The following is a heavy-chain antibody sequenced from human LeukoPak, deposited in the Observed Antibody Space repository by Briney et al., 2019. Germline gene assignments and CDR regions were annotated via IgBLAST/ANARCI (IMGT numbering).Heavy chain of an antibody. CDR1: VYTFTGDY. CDR2: INSYSGGT. CDR3: ARPLLPTTYYYDDSSGSGDAFDL. J-gene: IGHJ3*01. V-gene: IGHV1-2*06. Sequence: GSVKVSCKASVYTFTGDYMHGVGQAPAQGGEWMGRINSYSGGTNYVQKHQGSVTMTRDTSSTKAYMDLSRLRSDDTAVYYCARPLLPTTYYYDDSSGSGDAFDLWGQRTMVTVS. D-gene: IGHD3-22*01.